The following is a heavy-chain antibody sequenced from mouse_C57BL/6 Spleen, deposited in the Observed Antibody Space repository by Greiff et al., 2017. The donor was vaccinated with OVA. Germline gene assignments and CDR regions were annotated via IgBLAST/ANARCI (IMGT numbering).Heavy chain of an antibody. V-gene: IGHV1-26*01. CDR1: GYTFTDYY. D-gene: IGHD2-4*01. J-gene: IGHJ4*01. CDR2: INPNNGGT. CDR3: ARGELYYECDGCAMDY. Sequence: EVQLQQSGPELVKPGASVKISCKASGYTFTDYYMNWVKQSHGKSLEWIGDINPNNGGTSYNQKFKGKATLTVDKSSSTAYMELRSLTSEDSAVYYCARGELYYECDGCAMDYWGQGTSVTVSS.